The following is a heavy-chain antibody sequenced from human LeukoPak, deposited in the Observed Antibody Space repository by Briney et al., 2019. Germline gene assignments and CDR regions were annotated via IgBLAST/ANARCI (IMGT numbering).Heavy chain of an antibody. Sequence: SETLSLTCTVSGGSISSYYWSWIRQPPGKGLEWIGYIYYSGSTNYKPSLKSRVTISVDTSKNQFSLKLSSVTAADTAVYYCARGLSRYGGNSFDYWGQGTLVTVSS. CDR1: GGSISSYY. D-gene: IGHD4-23*01. V-gene: IGHV4-59*08. CDR2: IYYSGST. J-gene: IGHJ4*02. CDR3: ARGLSRYGGNSFDY.